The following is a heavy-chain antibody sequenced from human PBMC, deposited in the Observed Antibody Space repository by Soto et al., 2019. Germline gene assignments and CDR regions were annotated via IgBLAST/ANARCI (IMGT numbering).Heavy chain of an antibody. J-gene: IGHJ4*02. D-gene: IGHD6-13*01. CDR2: IYPVDHET. V-gene: IGHV5-51*01. CDR1: GYTFSNFW. CDR3: ARSPRSSPYFDY. Sequence: GESLKISCQSSGYTFSNFWIGWVRQLPGKGLEWMGIIYPVDHETRYSPSFHGKVTISADRSINTAYLQWNSLEASDTAFYFCARSPRSSPYFDYWGQGALVTVS.